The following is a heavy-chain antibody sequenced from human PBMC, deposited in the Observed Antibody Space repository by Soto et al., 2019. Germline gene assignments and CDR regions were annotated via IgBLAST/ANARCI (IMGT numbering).Heavy chain of an antibody. D-gene: IGHD1-7*01. J-gene: IGHJ4*02. CDR2: SSATGAGT. V-gene: IGHV3-23*01. CDR1: GFTFSSYG. Sequence: EVQLLESGGGLVQPGGSLRLSCAASGFTFSSYGMTWVRQAPGKGLEWVSFSSATGAGTYYADSVKGRFTISRDNSNNLLFLEMKNMRTEDTALYYCTRDGPIRGLLELHVKYSDYWGRGTHVAVSS. CDR3: TRDGPIRGLLELHVKYSDY.